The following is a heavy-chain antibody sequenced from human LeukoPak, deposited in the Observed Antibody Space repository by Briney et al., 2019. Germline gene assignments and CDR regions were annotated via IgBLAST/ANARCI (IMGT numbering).Heavy chain of an antibody. J-gene: IGHJ6*03. CDR2: ISSSSSTI. V-gene: IGHV3-48*02. CDR1: GFTFSNHA. D-gene: IGHD6-13*01. Sequence: GSLRLSCAASGFTFSNHAMNWVRQAPGKGLEWVSYISSSSSTIYYADSMKGRFTISRDNAKNSLYLQMNSLRDEDTAVYYCKGSSWYNYYYMDVWGKGTTVTVSS. CDR3: KGSSWYNYYYMDV.